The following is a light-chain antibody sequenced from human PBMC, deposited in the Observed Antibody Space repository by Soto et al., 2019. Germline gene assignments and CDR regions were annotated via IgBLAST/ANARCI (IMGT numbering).Light chain of an antibody. CDR2: EVS. Sequence: QSALTQPASVSGSPGQSITISCTGTSSDVGAYDYVSWYQQHPGKAPKLMIYEVSNRPSGVSNRFSGSKSVNTATLTISGLQADDEADYYCSSYTSSSTRVFGTGTKVTVL. CDR1: SSDVGAYDY. J-gene: IGLJ1*01. V-gene: IGLV2-14*03. CDR3: SSYTSSSTRV.